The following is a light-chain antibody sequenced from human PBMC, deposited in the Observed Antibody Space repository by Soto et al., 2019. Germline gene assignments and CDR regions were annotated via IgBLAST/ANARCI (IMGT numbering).Light chain of an antibody. CDR2: DAS. CDR1: QSISYY. Sequence: EIVLTQSPGTLSLSPGEGATLACRASQSISYYLAWYQQKPGQAPRLLIYDASKRATGIPARFSGSGSGTDFTLTISSLEPEDFAIYYCQHRNNWPRTLTFGTGTKVDIK. J-gene: IGKJ3*01. CDR3: QHRNNWPRTLT. V-gene: IGKV3-11*01.